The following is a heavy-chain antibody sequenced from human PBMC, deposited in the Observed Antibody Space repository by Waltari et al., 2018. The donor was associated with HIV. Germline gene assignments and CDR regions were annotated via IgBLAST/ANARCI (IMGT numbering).Heavy chain of an antibody. J-gene: IGHJ1*01. CDR3: ARDRGGSSFQH. Sequence: EVQLVESGGGLVQPGGSLGLACSALGFTVRRNYMSWVRQAPGKGLEWVSVIYSGGSTYYADSVKGRFTISRDNSKNTLYLQMNSLRAEDTAVYYCARDRGGSSFQHWGQGTLVTVSS. CDR2: IYSGGST. CDR1: GFTVRRNY. D-gene: IGHD1-26*01. V-gene: IGHV3-66*02.